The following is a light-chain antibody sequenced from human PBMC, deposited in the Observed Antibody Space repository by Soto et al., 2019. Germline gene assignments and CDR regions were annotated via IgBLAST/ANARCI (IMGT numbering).Light chain of an antibody. CDR2: KAS. V-gene: IGKV1-5*03. Sequence: DIQMTQSPSTLSGSVGDRVTITCRASQTISSWLAWYQQKPGKAPKLLIYKASTLKSGVPSRFSGSGSGKEFTLTISSLQPDDFATYYCQHYNSYSWTFGQGTKVDIK. CDR3: QHYNSYSWT. J-gene: IGKJ1*01. CDR1: QTISSW.